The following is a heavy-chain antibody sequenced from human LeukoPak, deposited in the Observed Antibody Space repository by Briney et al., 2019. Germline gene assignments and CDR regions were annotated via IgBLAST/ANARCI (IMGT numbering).Heavy chain of an antibody. V-gene: IGHV3-74*01. Sequence: GGSLRLSCAAFGFTFSNYWMHWVRQAPGKGLVCVSRIKTDGSYTDYADSVKGRFTISRDNAKNTLYLQMNSLRAEDTAVYYCAKDNDIYSIDYWGQGTLVTVSS. J-gene: IGHJ4*02. CDR3: AKDNDIYSIDY. CDR1: GFTFSNYW. CDR2: IKTDGSYT. D-gene: IGHD2-15*01.